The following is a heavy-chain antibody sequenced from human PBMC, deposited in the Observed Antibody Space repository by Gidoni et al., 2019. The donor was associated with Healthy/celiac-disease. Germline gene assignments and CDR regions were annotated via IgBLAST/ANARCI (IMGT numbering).Heavy chain of an antibody. Sequence: QMQLVQSGPAVKKPGTSVKVSCKASGFTFTSSAMQWVRQARGQRLEWIGGIVVGSGNTNYAQKFQERVTITRDMSTSTAYMELSSLRSEDTAVYYCAAKTYYYDSSGYPHFDYWGQGTLVTVSS. J-gene: IGHJ4*02. CDR2: IVVGSGNT. D-gene: IGHD3-22*01. V-gene: IGHV1-58*02. CDR3: AAKTYYYDSSGYPHFDY. CDR1: GFTFTSSA.